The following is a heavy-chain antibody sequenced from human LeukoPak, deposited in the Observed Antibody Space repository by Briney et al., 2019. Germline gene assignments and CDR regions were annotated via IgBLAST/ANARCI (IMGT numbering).Heavy chain of an antibody. CDR3: TSWGDTTAEYFQR. CDR2: IKQDGSEK. V-gene: IGHV3-7*01. Sequence: GGSLRLSCAASGFTFSSYAMSWVRQAPGKGLERVANIKQDGSEKYYVDSVKGRFTISRDNAQNSMYLQMNSLRVEDTAVYYCTSWGDTTAEYFQRWGQGTLVTVSS. CDR1: GFTFSSYA. D-gene: IGHD2-21*02. J-gene: IGHJ1*01.